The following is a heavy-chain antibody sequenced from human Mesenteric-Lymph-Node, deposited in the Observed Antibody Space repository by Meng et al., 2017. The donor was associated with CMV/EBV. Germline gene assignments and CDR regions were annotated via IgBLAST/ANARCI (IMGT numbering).Heavy chain of an antibody. CDR1: GYTFTGYY. D-gene: IGHD3-10*01. Sequence: ASVKVSCKASGYTFTGYYIHWVRQAPGQGLEWMGWINPSSGVTNYAQKFQGRVTMTRDTSISTAYMDLSSLISDDTAVYYCARDRDTTPRGVMGYCGQGTLVTVSS. V-gene: IGHV1-2*02. CDR2: INPSSGVT. J-gene: IGHJ4*02. CDR3: ARDRDTTPRGVMGY.